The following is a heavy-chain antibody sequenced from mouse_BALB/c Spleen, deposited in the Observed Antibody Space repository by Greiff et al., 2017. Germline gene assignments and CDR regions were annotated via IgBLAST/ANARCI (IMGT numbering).Heavy chain of an antibody. CDR2: IDPSDSYT. V-gene: IGHV1-69*02. Sequence: QVQLQQPGAELVKPGASVKLSCKASGYTFTSYWMHWVKQRPGQGLEWIGEIDPSDSYTNYNQKFKGKATLTVDKSSSTAYMQLSSLTSEDSAVYYCARRTSMITGYAMDYWGQGTSGTVAS. CDR3: ARRTSMITGYAMDY. D-gene: IGHD2-4*01. CDR1: GYTFTSYW. J-gene: IGHJ4*01.